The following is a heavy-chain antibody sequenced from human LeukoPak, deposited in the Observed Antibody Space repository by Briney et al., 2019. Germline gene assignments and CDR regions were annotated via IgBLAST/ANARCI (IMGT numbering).Heavy chain of an antibody. Sequence: PGGSLRLSCAASGFTFSDYWMNWVRQAPGKGLVWVSRITHDGRSTAYADSVKGRFTISRDNAKSTLYLEMNSLRAEDTAVYYCASAPYSSGWYSFDYWGHGTLVTVSS. CDR1: GFTFSDYW. CDR2: ITHDGRST. CDR3: ASAPYSSGWYSFDY. D-gene: IGHD6-19*01. V-gene: IGHV3-74*01. J-gene: IGHJ4*01.